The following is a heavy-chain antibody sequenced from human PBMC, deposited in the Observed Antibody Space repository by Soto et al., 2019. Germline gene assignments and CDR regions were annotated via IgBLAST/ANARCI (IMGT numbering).Heavy chain of an antibody. D-gene: IGHD3-22*01. CDR3: ARHSNYYDSSGLYWFDP. J-gene: IGHJ5*02. Sequence: SETLSLTCTVSGGSISSSGYYWSWIRQPPGKGLEWIGSIYYSGSTYYNPSLKSRVTISVDTSKNQFSLKLSSVTAADTAVYYCARHSNYYDSSGLYWFDPWGQGTLVTVS. V-gene: IGHV4-39*01. CDR1: GGSISSSGYY. CDR2: IYYSGST.